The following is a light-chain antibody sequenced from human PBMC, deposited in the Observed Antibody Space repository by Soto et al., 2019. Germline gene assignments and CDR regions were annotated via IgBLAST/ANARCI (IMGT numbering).Light chain of an antibody. J-gene: IGKJ1*01. CDR3: QNHGAT. Sequence: DIQMTQSPSTLSASVGDRFTITCRASQSISSYLNWYQQKPGKAPKLLIYAASSLQSGVPSRFSGSGSGTESTLTISGLEPEDSAIYYCQNHGATFGQGTKVDIK. V-gene: IGKV1-39*01. CDR1: QSISSY. CDR2: AAS.